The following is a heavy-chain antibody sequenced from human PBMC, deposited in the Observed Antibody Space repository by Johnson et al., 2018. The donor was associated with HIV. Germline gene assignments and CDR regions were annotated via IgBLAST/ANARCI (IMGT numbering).Heavy chain of an antibody. CDR2: ISGSGGST. J-gene: IGHJ3*02. CDR3: ARSYYDSSGYPHDAFDI. D-gene: IGHD3-22*01. V-gene: IGHV3-23*04. Sequence: DVQVVESGGGLVQPGGSLRLSCAASGFTFSSYAMSWVRQAPGKGLEWVSAISGSGGSTYYADSVKGRFTISRENAKNSLYLQMNSLRAGDTAVYYCARSYYDSSGYPHDAFDIWGQGTMVTVSS. CDR1: GFTFSSYA.